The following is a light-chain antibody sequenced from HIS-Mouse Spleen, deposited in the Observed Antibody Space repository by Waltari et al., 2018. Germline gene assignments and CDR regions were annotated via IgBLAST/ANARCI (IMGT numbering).Light chain of an antibody. Sequence: SYELPQPPSVSVYPGQTARITCSGDALPKTDAYWHQQKSGQAPVLVIYEDSKRPSGIPERFSGSSSGTMATLTISGAQVEDEADYYCYSTDSSGNHWVFGGGTKLTVL. J-gene: IGLJ3*02. CDR3: YSTDSSGNHWV. CDR1: ALPKTD. V-gene: IGLV3-10*01. CDR2: EDS.